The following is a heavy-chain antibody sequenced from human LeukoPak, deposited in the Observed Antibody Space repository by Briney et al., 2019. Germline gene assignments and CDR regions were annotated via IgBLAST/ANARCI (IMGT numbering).Heavy chain of an antibody. J-gene: IGHJ6*03. D-gene: IGHD4-11*01. Sequence: PSETLSLTCSVSGGSISSYYWSWIRQPAGKGLEFIGRIYSSGITNYNPSLESRVTMSVDTSKNQFSLKLRSVTAADTAIYYCAGLTTLDYYYMDVWGKGTTVTVSS. V-gene: IGHV4-4*07. CDR1: GGSISSYY. CDR2: IYSSGIT. CDR3: AGLTTLDYYYMDV.